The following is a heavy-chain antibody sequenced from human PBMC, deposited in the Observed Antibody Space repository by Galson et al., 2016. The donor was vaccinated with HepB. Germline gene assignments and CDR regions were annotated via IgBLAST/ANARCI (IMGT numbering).Heavy chain of an antibody. CDR1: GGSFSGHY. V-gene: IGHV4-34*01. J-gene: IGHJ4*02. CDR2: ISHSGST. CDR3: ARALRGRRWLQFFDN. Sequence: SETLSLTCAVYGGSFSGHYWSWIRQSPGKGLEWIGEISHSGSTNYNPALRSRVTISVDTSRNQFSLRLRSVTAADTAVYYCARALRGRRWLQFFDNWGQGTLVTVSS. D-gene: IGHD5-24*01.